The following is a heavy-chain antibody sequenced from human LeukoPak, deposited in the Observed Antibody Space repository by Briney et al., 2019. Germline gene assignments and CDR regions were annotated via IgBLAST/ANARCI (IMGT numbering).Heavy chain of an antibody. D-gene: IGHD3-10*01. CDR3: ARDIGRGAFDY. Sequence: PGGSLRLSCAASGFTFSSYWMHWVRQAPGKGLVWVSRINSDGSSTSYADSVKGRFTISRDNTKNTPYLQMNSLRAEDTAVYYCARDIGRGAFDYWGQGTLVTVSS. CDR1: GFTFSSYW. J-gene: IGHJ4*02. V-gene: IGHV3-74*01. CDR2: INSDGSST.